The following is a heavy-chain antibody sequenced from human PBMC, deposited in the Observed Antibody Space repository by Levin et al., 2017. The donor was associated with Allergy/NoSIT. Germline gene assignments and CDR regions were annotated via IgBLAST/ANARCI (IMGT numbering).Heavy chain of an antibody. Sequence: GGSLRLSCAASGFTFSSYAMSWVRQAPGKGLEWVSAISGSGGSTYYADSVKGRFTISRDNSKNTLYLQMNSLRAEDTAVYYCAKTDTAMVTPEACFDYWGQGTLVTVSS. V-gene: IGHV3-23*01. J-gene: IGHJ4*02. CDR3: AKTDTAMVTPEACFDY. CDR2: ISGSGGST. CDR1: GFTFSSYA. D-gene: IGHD5-18*01.